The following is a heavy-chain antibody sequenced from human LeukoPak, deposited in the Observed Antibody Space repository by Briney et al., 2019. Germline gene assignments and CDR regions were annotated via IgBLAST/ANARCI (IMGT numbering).Heavy chain of an antibody. CDR3: ARVRGGRSWYYYGMDV. CDR1: GFTFSNFA. Sequence: GGSLRLSCAASGFTFSNFAMHWVRQAPGKGLEWVAVISYDGDNEYYADSVKGRFTISRDNSEDRLYLQMNSLRPEDTAMYYCARVRGGRSWYYYGMDVWGRGTTVTVSS. V-gene: IGHV3-30-3*01. D-gene: IGHD3-16*01. CDR2: ISYDGDNE. J-gene: IGHJ6*02.